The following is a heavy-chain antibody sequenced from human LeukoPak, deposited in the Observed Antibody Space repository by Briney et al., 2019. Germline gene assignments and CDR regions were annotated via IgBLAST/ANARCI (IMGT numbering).Heavy chain of an antibody. CDR2: ISSSDNTV. V-gene: IGHV3-48*03. D-gene: IGHD5-12*01. J-gene: IGHJ4*02. CDR3: ARDSAYDGFDY. Sequence: GGSLRLSCAASGFTFSSYEMNWVRQAPGKGLEWVSYISSSDNTVYYADSVKGRFTISRDNAKNSLYLQMNSLRAEDTAVYYCARDSAYDGFDYWGQGTLVTVSS. CDR1: GFTFSSYE.